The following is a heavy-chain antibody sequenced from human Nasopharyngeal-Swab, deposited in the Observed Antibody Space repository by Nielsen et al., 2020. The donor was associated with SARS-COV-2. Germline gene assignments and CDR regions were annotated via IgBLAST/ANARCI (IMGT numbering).Heavy chain of an antibody. J-gene: IGHJ5*02. Sequence: WIRQPPGKGLEWIGSIYYSGSTYYNPSLKSRVTISVGTSKNQFSLKLSSVTAADTAVYYCASKKLGPRVWFDPWGQGTLVTVSS. V-gene: IGHV4-38-2*01. D-gene: IGHD3-16*01. CDR2: IYYSGST. CDR3: ASKKLGPRVWFDP.